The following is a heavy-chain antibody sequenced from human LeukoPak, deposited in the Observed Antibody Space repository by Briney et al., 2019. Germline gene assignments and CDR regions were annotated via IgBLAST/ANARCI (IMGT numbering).Heavy chain of an antibody. CDR1: GGSVSSGSYY. J-gene: IGHJ4*02. CDR2: IYYSGST. V-gene: IGHV4-61*01. CDR3: ARVIKGSLGYCSGGSCYPPPYFDY. D-gene: IGHD2-15*01. Sequence: SETLSLTCTVSGGSVSSGSYYWSWIRQPPGKRLEWIGYIYYSGSTNYNPSLKSRVTISVDTSKNQFSLKLSSVTAADTAEYYCARVIKGSLGYCSGGSCYPPPYFDYWGQGTLVTVSS.